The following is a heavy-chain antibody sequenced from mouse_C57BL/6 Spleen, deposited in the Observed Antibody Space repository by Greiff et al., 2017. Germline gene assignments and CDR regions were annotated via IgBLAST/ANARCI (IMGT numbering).Heavy chain of an antibody. V-gene: IGHV1-42*01. J-gene: IGHJ2*01. CDR3: ARSYFDD. CDR1: GYSFTGYY. CDR2: INPSTGGT. Sequence: VQLQQSGPELVKPGASVKISCKASGYSFTGYYMNWVKQSPEKSLEWIGEINPSTGGTTYNQKFKAKATVTVDKSSSTAYMQLTSLTSEDSAVYCCARSYFDDWGQGTTLTVSS.